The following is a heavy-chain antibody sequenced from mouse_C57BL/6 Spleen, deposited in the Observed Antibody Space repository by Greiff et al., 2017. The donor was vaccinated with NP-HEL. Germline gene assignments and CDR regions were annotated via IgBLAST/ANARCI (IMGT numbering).Heavy chain of an antibody. CDR1: GYTFTSYT. J-gene: IGHJ2*01. D-gene: IGHD1-1*01. CDR2: INPSSGYT. V-gene: IGHV1-4*01. Sequence: VQLPPSVAELARPGASVKMSCKASGYTFTSYTMHWVKQRPGQGLEWIGYINPSSGYTKYNQKFKDKATLTADKSSSTAYMQLSSLTSEDSAVYYCARNYYGSADYWGQGTTRTVSS. CDR3: ARNYYGSADY.